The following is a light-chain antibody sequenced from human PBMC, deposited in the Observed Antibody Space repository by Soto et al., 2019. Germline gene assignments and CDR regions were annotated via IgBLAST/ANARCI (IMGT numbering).Light chain of an antibody. CDR3: QSYDSSLSGYV. CDR2: GNS. CDR1: SSNIGGGYD. J-gene: IGLJ1*01. Sequence: QSVLTQPHSVSGAPGQRVTISCTGSSSNIGGGYDVHWYQQLPGTAPKLLIYGNSNRPSGVPDRFSGSKSGTSASLAITGLQAEDESDYYCQSYDSSLSGYVFGTGTKLTVL. V-gene: IGLV1-40*01.